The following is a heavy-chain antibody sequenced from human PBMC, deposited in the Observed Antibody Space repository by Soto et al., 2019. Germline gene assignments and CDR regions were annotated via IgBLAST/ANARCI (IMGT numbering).Heavy chain of an antibody. CDR2: ISYDGNNT. CDR1: GFTFDIYG. V-gene: IGHV3-30*18. Sequence: QVQLVESGGGVVQPRRSLRLSCAASGFTFDIYGIHWVRQAPGKGLEWVAVISYDGNNTYYADSVKGRFTISRDNSKNTLFLKMNSRRAEDTVMYFCAKMAQSDYDTEDAFDIWGQGTMVTVSS. D-gene: IGHD4-17*01. J-gene: IGHJ3*02. CDR3: AKMAQSDYDTEDAFDI.